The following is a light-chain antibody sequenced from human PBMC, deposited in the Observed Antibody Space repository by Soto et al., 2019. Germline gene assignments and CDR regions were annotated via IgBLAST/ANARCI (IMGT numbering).Light chain of an antibody. CDR3: LLSYDGAPRV. Sequence: QAVVTQEPSLTVSPGGTVTLTCASSTGPDTSRHYPYWFQQKPGQAPRPLFYDAYNKHSWTPARFSVSLIGGNAVLTLSGAQPEDEAAYYCLLSYDGAPRVFGTGTKLTVL. V-gene: IGLV7-46*01. J-gene: IGLJ1*01. CDR1: TGPDTSRHY. CDR2: DAY.